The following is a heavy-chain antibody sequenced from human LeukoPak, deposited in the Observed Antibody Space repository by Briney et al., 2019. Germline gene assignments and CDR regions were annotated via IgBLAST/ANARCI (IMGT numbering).Heavy chain of an antibody. CDR3: ARDPTPPLGGSYSFDY. D-gene: IGHD1-26*01. V-gene: IGHV1-18*01. CDR2: ISAYNGNT. J-gene: IGHJ4*02. CDR1: GYTFTSYG. Sequence: ASVKVSCKASGYTFTSYGISWVRQAPGQGLEWMGWISAYNGNTNYAQKLQGRVTMTTDTSTSTAYMELSSLRSEDTAVYYCARDPTPPLGGSYSFDYWGQGTLVTVSS.